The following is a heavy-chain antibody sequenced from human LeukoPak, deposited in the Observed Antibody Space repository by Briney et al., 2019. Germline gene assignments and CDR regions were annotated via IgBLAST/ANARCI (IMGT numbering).Heavy chain of an antibody. D-gene: IGHD6-19*01. CDR3: ARDPSSGRIFDY. CDR2: IYTSGST. CDR1: GGSISSGSYY. V-gene: IGHV4-61*02. Sequence: SQTLSLTCTVSGGSISSGSYYWSWIRQPPGKGLEWIGRIYTSGSTNYNPSLKSRVTISVDTSKNQFSLKLSSVTAADTAVYYCARDPSSGRIFDYWGQGTLVTVSS. J-gene: IGHJ4*02.